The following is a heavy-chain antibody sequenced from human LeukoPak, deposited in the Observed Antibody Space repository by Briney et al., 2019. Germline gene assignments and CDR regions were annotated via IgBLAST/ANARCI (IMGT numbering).Heavy chain of an antibody. J-gene: IGHJ5*02. D-gene: IGHD3-22*01. CDR1: GYTFTSYG. CDR2: ISAYNGNT. CDR3: ARFSSKPYYYDSSGYLGFDP. Sequence: ASVKVSCKASGYTFTSYGISWVRQAPGQGLEWMGWISAYNGNTNYAQKLQGGVTMTTDTSTSTAYMELRSLRSDDTAVYYCARFSSKPYYYDSSGYLGFDPWGQGTLVTVSS. V-gene: IGHV1-18*01.